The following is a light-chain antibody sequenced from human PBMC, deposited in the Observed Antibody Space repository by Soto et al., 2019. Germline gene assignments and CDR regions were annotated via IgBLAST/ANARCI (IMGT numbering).Light chain of an antibody. V-gene: IGLV2-23*03. Sequence: QSALTQPASVSGSPGQSITISRTGTSSDVGSSKLVSWYQQHPGKAPKLIIYEGSKRPSGDSNRFSGSKSGNTASLTISGLQAEDEADYYCCSHAGTSTVVFGGGTKLTVL. CDR1: SSDVGSSKL. J-gene: IGLJ3*02. CDR3: CSHAGTSTVV. CDR2: EGS.